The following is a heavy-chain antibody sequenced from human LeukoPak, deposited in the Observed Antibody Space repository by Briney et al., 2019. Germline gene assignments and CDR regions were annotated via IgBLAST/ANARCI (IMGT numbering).Heavy chain of an antibody. Sequence: SETLSLTCSVSGYPISSGYFWGWIRQPPGKGVEYIGSIFHSGYTFYDPSLKSRLTLSVDTSKHQFSLRLGSVTAAGTAVYYCARETEKQWQYWGQGTIVTVSS. V-gene: IGHV4-38-2*02. CDR3: ARETEKQWQY. J-gene: IGHJ3*01. CDR2: IFHSGYT. CDR1: GYPISSGYF. D-gene: IGHD6-19*01.